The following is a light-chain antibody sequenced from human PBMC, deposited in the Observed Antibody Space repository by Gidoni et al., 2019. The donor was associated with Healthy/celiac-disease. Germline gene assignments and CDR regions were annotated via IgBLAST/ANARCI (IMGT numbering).Light chain of an antibody. CDR1: QSVLYSSNNKKY. CDR3: QQYYRWVT. CDR2: WAS. J-gene: IGKJ3*01. V-gene: IGKV4-1*01. Sequence: DIVMTQSPDSLAVSLGERATINCKSSQSVLYSSNNKKYLAWYQQKPGQPPKLLIYWASTREAGVPDRFSGSGSGTDFTLTISSLQAEDVAVYYCQQYYRWVTFGPGTKVDIK.